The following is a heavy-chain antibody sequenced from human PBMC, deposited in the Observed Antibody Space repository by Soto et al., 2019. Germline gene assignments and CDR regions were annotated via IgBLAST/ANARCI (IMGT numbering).Heavy chain of an antibody. CDR1: GFMFGSYW. J-gene: IGHJ4*02. Sequence: ESGGGLVQPGGSLRLSCTASGFMFGSYWMTWVRHVPGKGLQWVANIKRDGSEKYYVDFVKGRFTISRENADNSVFLDMNNLRVDDTATYYCARVRATDYEIDYWGQGALVTVSS. CDR2: IKRDGSEK. CDR3: ARVRATDYEIDY. D-gene: IGHD4-17*01. V-gene: IGHV3-7*03.